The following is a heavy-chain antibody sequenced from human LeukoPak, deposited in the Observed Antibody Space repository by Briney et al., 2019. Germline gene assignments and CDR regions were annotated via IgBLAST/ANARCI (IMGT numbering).Heavy chain of an antibody. Sequence: SETLSLTCTVSGGSISNYYWSWIRQPPGKGLEWIGYIYYSGSTKCNPSLKSRVTISVDTSKNQFSLKLSSVTAADTAVYYCARANYYDSSGYYQFDYWGQGTLITVSS. CDR3: ARANYYDSSGYYQFDY. D-gene: IGHD3-22*01. V-gene: IGHV4-59*01. CDR2: IYYSGST. CDR1: GGSISNYY. J-gene: IGHJ4*02.